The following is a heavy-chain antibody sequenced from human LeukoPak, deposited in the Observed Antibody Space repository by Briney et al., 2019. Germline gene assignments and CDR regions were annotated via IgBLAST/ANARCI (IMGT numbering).Heavy chain of an antibody. CDR3: ASTYYYDSSGYEVGFDY. D-gene: IGHD3-22*01. V-gene: IGHV1-69*13. CDR1: GGTFSSYA. Sequence: ASVKVSCKASGGTFSSYAISWVRRAPGQGLEWMGGIIPIFGTANYAQKFQGRVTITADESTSTAYMELSSLRSEDTAVYYCASTYYYDSSGYEVGFDYWGQGTLVTVSS. J-gene: IGHJ4*02. CDR2: IIPIFGTA.